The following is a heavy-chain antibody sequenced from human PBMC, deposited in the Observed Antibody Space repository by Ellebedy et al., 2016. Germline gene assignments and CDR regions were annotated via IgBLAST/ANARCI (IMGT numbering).Heavy chain of an antibody. CDR3: ARGPYSSGHCDAFDV. V-gene: IGHV3-21*01. Sequence: GESLKISCAASGLPFRSFFMSWVRQAPGKGLEWVSSITSSGTYIYYADSLKGRFTVSRDNAKNSLSLQMNSLRAEDTAVYYCARGPYSSGHCDAFDVWGRGTTVTVSS. D-gene: IGHD6-19*01. CDR1: GLPFRSFF. J-gene: IGHJ3*01. CDR2: ITSSGTYI.